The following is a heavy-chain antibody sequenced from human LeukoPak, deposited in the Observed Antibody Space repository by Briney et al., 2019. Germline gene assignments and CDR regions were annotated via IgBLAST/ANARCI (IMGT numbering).Heavy chain of an antibody. D-gene: IGHD6-13*01. Sequence: PGGSLRLSCAASGFTFSDYSISWVRQAPGKGLEWVSYISGSGNNIYYGDSMQGRFTISRDNAKNLMYLQASSLRAEDTAVYYCAREYRSSLNYYYYGLDVWGQGTTVTVSS. CDR1: GFTFSDYS. CDR2: ISGSGNNI. V-gene: IGHV3-11*01. CDR3: AREYRSSLNYYYYGLDV. J-gene: IGHJ6*02.